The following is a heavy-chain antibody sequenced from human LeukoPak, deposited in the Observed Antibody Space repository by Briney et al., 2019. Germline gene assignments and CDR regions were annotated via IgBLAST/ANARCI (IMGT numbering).Heavy chain of an antibody. D-gene: IGHD5-18*01. V-gene: IGHV3-33*01. CDR1: GFTFSSYG. CDR3: ARESVQLTYYGMDV. CDR2: IWYDGGNK. Sequence: GGSLRLSCAASGFTFSSYGMHWVRQAPGKGLEWVAVIWYDGGNKYYADSVKGRFTISRDNSKYTLYLQMNSLRAEDTAVYYCARESVQLTYYGMDVWGQGTTVTVSS. J-gene: IGHJ6*02.